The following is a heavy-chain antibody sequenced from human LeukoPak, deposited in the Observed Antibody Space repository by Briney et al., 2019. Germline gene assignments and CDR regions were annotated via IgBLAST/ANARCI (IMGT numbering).Heavy chain of an antibody. Sequence: GASVKVSCKASGGTFSGYAISWVRQAPGQGLEWMGGIIPIFGTANYAQKFQGRVTITADKSTSTAYMELSSLRSEDTAVYYCARGTRYYGSGSYYSYWFDPWGQGTLVTVSS. J-gene: IGHJ5*02. CDR3: ARGTRYYGSGSYYSYWFDP. CDR2: IIPIFGTA. V-gene: IGHV1-69*06. D-gene: IGHD3-10*01. CDR1: GGTFSGYA.